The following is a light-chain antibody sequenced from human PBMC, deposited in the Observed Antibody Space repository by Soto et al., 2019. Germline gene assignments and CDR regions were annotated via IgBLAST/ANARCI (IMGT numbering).Light chain of an antibody. Sequence: LTQPPSASGSPGQSVTISCTGTKNDIGVYDFVSWYQHHPGKAPRLIIYEVVQRPSGVPDRFSGSKSGNTASLTVSGVQAADEADYFCKSYAGSNTYVFGSGTKVTVL. CDR2: EVV. CDR3: KSYAGSNTYV. V-gene: IGLV2-8*01. J-gene: IGLJ1*01. CDR1: KNDIGVYDF.